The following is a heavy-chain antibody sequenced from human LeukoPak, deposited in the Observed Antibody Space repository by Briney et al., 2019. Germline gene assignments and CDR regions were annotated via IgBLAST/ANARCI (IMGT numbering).Heavy chain of an antibody. CDR2: ITYSAST. J-gene: IGHJ3*01. Sequence: PSETLSLTCADYGGSFSGYYWSWIRQPPGKGLEWIGEITYSASTNYNPSLKSRVTISVDTSKNQFSLKLTSVTAADTAVYYCARSHDYSTSLAFDVWGQGTMVTVSS. V-gene: IGHV4-34*01. CDR1: GGSFSGYY. D-gene: IGHD4-11*01. CDR3: ARSHDYSTSLAFDV.